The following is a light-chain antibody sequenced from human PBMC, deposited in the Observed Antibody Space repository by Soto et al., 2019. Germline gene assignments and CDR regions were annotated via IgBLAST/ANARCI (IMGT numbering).Light chain of an antibody. J-gene: IGLJ1*01. CDR1: SSDVGGYNY. V-gene: IGLV2-8*01. CDR2: EVS. Sequence: QSALTQPPSASGSPGQSVTISCTGTSSDVGGYNYVSWYQQHPGKAPKVIIYEVSKRPSGVPDRFSGSKSGNTASLTVSGLQAEDEADYYCRSYAGSNTLGVFGTGTKLTVL. CDR3: RSYAGSNTLGV.